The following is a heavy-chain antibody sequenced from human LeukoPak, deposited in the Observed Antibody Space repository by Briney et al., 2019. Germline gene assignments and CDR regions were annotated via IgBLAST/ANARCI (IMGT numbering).Heavy chain of an antibody. Sequence: SETLSLTCTVSGGSISSYYWSWIRQPPGKGLEWIGYIYYSGSTNYNPSLKSRVTISVDTSKNQFSLKLSSVTAADTAVYYCARDLGYCSSTSCYPLGWFDPWGQGTLVTVSS. CDR1: GGSISSYY. V-gene: IGHV4-59*12. CDR3: ARDLGYCSSTSCYPLGWFDP. J-gene: IGHJ5*02. CDR2: IYYSGST. D-gene: IGHD2-2*01.